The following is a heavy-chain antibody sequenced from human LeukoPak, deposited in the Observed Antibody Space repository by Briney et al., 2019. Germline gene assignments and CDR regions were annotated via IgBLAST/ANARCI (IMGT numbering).Heavy chain of an antibody. CDR1: GYTFTSYG. CDR2: ISAYNGST. CDR3: ARNYSEQWLVFYYYGMDV. Sequence: GASVKVSCTASGYTFTSYGISWVRQAPGQGLEWMGWISAYNGSTNYAQKLQGRVTMTTDTSTSTAYIELRSLRSDDTAVYYCARNYSEQWLVFYYYGMDVWGQGTTVTVSS. J-gene: IGHJ6*02. D-gene: IGHD6-19*01. V-gene: IGHV1-18*01.